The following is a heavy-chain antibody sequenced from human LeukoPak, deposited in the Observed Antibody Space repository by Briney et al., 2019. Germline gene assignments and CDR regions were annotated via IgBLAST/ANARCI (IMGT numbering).Heavy chain of an antibody. CDR1: GGSISSGSYY. CDR2: VYTSGST. CDR3: AGGSEAARQRAPPKEGFDP. D-gene: IGHD6-6*01. J-gene: IGHJ5*02. V-gene: IGHV4-61*02. Sequence: SETLSLTCTVSGGSISSGSYYWSWIRQPAGKGLEWIGRVYTSGSTNYNPSLKSRVTISVGTSKNQFSLKLRSVTAADTAVYYCAGGSEAARQRAPPKEGFDPWGQGTLVTVSS.